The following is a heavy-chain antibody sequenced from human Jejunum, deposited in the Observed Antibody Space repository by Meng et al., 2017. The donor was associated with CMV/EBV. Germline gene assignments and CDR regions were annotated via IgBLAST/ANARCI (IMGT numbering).Heavy chain of an antibody. CDR3: ARVEVGITSGDY. J-gene: IGHJ4*02. V-gene: IGHV1-18*01. D-gene: IGHD1-26*01. CDR1: GYTFTNYG. Sequence: QVQLVQSGGAVKKPGAPVKDSCKASGYTFTNYGITWVRQAPGQGLEWMGWISAYNGNINYAQTLQGRVTMTTDTSTSTAYMELRSLRSDDTAVYYCARVEVGITSGDYWGQGTLVTVSS. CDR2: ISAYNGNI.